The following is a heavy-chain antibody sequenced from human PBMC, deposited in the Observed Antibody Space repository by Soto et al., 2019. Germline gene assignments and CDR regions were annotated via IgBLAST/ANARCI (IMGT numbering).Heavy chain of an antibody. CDR2: ICRSGGRT. CDR1: GFTFSSYA. D-gene: IGHD3-22*01. Sequence: GLSLRLSCAASGFTFSSYAMSWVRQATGKGLEWVSAICRSGGRTYYAYSVKGRFTISRDNSKITLYLQMNSPRAEDTAVHYRAKDGDYDDSSGSYYYGMDVWGQGTTVTVSS. J-gene: IGHJ6*02. V-gene: IGHV3-23*01. CDR3: AKDGDYDDSSGSYYYGMDV.